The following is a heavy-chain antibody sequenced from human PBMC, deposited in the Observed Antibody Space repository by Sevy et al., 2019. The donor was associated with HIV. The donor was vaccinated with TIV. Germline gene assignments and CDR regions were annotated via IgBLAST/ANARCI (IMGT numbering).Heavy chain of an antibody. J-gene: IGHJ4*02. CDR3: ARGTHGTFGN. CDR2: INTDGESI. V-gene: IGHV3-74*01. CDR1: GFTFSNYW. Sequence: GGSLRLSCAASGFTFSNYWMHWVRQAPGKGLVWVSHINTDGESIRYADSVKGRFTISRDNAKNTLYLQVNSLRAEDTAVYYCARGTHGTFGNWGQGTLVTVSS. D-gene: IGHD3-3*01.